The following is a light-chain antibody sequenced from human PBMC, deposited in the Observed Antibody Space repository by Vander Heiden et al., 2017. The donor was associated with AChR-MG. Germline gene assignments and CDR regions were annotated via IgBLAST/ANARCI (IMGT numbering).Light chain of an antibody. V-gene: IGKV1-39*01. CDR3: QQGYGTPWT. J-gene: IGKJ1*01. CDR2: AAS. Sequence: DIQMTQSPSSLSASVGDTVTITCRASQSMSTYLNWYQQKPGKAPELLIYAASSLQSGVPSRFSGSGSGTGFTLTISSLQSEDFATYYCQQGYGTPWTFGQGTKVEIK. CDR1: QSMSTY.